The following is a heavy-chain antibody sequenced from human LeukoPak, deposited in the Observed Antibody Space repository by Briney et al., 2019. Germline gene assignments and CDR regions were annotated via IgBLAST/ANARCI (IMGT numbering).Heavy chain of an antibody. CDR1: GGSISSGDYY. Sequence: SQTLSLTCTVSGGSISSGDYYWSWIRQPPGKGLEWIGYIYYSGSTYYNPSLKSRVTISVDTSKNQFSLKLSSVTAADTAVYYCARAYKKQWLVSNWDQGTLVTVSS. D-gene: IGHD6-19*01. CDR3: ARAYKKQWLVSN. CDR2: IYYSGST. V-gene: IGHV4-30-4*08. J-gene: IGHJ4*02.